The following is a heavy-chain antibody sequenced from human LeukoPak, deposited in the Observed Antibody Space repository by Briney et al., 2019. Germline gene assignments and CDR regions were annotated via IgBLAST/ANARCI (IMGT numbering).Heavy chain of an antibody. J-gene: IGHJ4*02. CDR2: IYYSGST. CDR3: ATCSMVRGVITFDY. Sequence: SETLSLTCTVSGGSLSSGDYYWSWLRQPPGKGLEWVGYIYYSGSTYYNPSLKSRVTISVDTSKNQFSLKLSSVTAADTAVYYCATCSMVRGVITFDYWGQGTLVTVSS. V-gene: IGHV4-30-4*01. CDR1: GGSLSSGDYY. D-gene: IGHD3-10*01.